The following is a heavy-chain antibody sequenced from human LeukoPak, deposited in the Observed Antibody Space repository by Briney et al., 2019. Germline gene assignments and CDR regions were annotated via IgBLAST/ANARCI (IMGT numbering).Heavy chain of an antibody. D-gene: IGHD2-2*01. CDR2: IYYSGST. J-gene: IGHJ6*03. Sequence: SETLSLTCTVSGGSISSSSYYWGWIRQPPGKGLEWIGSIYYSGSTYYNPSLKSRVTISVDTSKNQFSLKLSSVTAADTAVYYWAKHVPPHYYYYYNLDFWDKGTTVTVS. CDR3: AKHVPPHYYYYYNLDF. V-gene: IGHV4-39*01. CDR1: GGSISSSSYY.